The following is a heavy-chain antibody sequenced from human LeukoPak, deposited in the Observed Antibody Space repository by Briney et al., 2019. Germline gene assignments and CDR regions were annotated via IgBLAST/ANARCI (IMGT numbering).Heavy chain of an antibody. CDR3: AKGLRWFGNFYFNFFDH. D-gene: IGHD3-10*01. V-gene: IGHV3-21*01. CDR1: GFTFSSYS. CDR2: ITSSGRYI. J-gene: IGHJ4*02. Sequence: GGSLRLSCAASGFTFSSYSMNWVRQAPGKGLEWVSSITSSGRYIYYADSVKGRFSISRDNSASALFLDMDSLRTEDTAVYYCAKGLRWFGNFYFNFFDHWGQGILVTVSS.